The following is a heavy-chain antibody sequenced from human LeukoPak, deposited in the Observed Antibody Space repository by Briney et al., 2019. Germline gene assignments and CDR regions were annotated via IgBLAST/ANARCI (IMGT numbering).Heavy chain of an antibody. CDR1: GFTFTGYY. Sequence: GGSLRLSCAASGFTFTGYYMSWIRQAPGRGLEWVSYITSSGSSKNYADSVKGRFTISRDNSKNTLYLQMNSLRAEDTAVYYCAKVSGSYSSFDYWGQGTLVTVSS. D-gene: IGHD3-10*01. CDR3: AKVSGSYSSFDY. V-gene: IGHV3-11*01. CDR2: ITSSGSSK. J-gene: IGHJ4*02.